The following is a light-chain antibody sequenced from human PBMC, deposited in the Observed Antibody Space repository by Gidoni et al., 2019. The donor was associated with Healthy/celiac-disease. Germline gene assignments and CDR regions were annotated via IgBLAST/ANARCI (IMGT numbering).Light chain of an antibody. CDR2: WAS. CDR1: QSVLYSPNNKNY. J-gene: IGKJ4*01. CDR3: QQYYSTPLT. V-gene: IGKV4-1*01. Sequence: DIVMTQSPDPLAVSLGERATINCKSSQSVLYSPNNKNYLAWYQQKPGQPPQLLIYWASTRESGVPDRFSGSGSGTDFTLTISSLQAEDVAVYYCQQYYSTPLTFGGGTKVEIK.